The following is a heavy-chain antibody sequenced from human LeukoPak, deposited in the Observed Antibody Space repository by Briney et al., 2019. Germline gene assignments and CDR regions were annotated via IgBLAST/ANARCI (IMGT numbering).Heavy chain of an antibody. D-gene: IGHD3-22*01. J-gene: IGHJ6*03. CDR1: GFTFSSYE. Sequence: PGGSLRLSCAASGFTFSSYEMNWVRQAPGKGLEWVSYISSSGSTIYYADSVKGRFTISRDNAKNSLYLQMNSLRAEDTAVYYCARDGHYDSRVAYYYYMDVWGKGTTVTISS. CDR2: ISSSGSTI. CDR3: ARDGHYDSRVAYYYYMDV. V-gene: IGHV3-48*03.